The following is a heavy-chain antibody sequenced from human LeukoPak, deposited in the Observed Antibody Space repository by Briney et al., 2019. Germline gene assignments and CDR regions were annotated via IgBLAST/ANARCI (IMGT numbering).Heavy chain of an antibody. Sequence: SETLSLTCTVSGGSISSYYWSWIRQPPGKGLEWIGYIYDSGSTNYNPSLKSRVTMSVDTSKNQFSLKLSSVTAADTAVYYCARGNDYGDPDFDYWGQGTLVTVSS. D-gene: IGHD4-17*01. CDR1: GGSISSYY. CDR2: IYDSGST. V-gene: IGHV4-59*12. J-gene: IGHJ4*02. CDR3: ARGNDYGDPDFDY.